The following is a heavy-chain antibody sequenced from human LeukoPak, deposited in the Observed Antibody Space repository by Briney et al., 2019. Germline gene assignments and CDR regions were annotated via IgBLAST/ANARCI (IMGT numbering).Heavy chain of an antibody. J-gene: IGHJ4*02. CDR1: GFTFSTYE. Sequence: GGSLRLSCAASGFTFSTYEFNWFRQAPGKGLEWVAYIGVGGNSIYYADSVRGRFTTSRDNAQNSLYLEMNSLRVEDTALYYCARETAHCGGDCFDYWGQGTLVTVSS. V-gene: IGHV3-48*03. D-gene: IGHD2-21*01. CDR2: IGVGGNSI. CDR3: ARETAHCGGDCFDY.